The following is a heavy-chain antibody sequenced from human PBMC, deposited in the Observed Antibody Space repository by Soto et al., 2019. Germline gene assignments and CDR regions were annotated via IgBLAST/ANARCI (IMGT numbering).Heavy chain of an antibody. V-gene: IGHV1-8*01. J-gene: IGHJ6*02. CDR3: ASERVRGMDV. CDR2: MKPNSGNT. D-gene: IGHD6-25*01. Sequence: QVQLVQSGAEVKKPGASGKVSCKASGYTFTSYDINWVRQATGQGLEWMGWMKPNSGNTGYAQKFQGRVTMTRTTSISTAYMGLCRLRSEDTAVYYCASERVRGMDVWGQGSTVTVSS. CDR1: GYTFTSYD.